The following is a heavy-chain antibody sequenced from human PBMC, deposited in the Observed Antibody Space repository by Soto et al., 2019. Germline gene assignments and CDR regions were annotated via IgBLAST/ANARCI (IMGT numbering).Heavy chain of an antibody. Sequence: ASVKVSCKASGYTFTSYGISWVRQAPGQGLEWMGWISAYNGNTNYAQKLQGRVTMTTDTSTSTAYMELRSLRSDDTAVYYCAIGVIVGWEPGLDGMGVWGQGTTGTVSS. J-gene: IGHJ6*02. CDR1: GYTFTSYG. V-gene: IGHV1-18*01. CDR2: ISAYNGNT. CDR3: AIGVIVGWEPGLDGMGV. D-gene: IGHD1-26*01.